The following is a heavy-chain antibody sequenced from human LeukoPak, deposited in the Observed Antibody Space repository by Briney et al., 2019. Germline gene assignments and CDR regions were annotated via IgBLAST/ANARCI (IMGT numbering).Heavy chain of an antibody. D-gene: IGHD4-17*01. CDR3: ATDSDRDYGDRGY. V-gene: IGHV1-24*01. CDR2: FDPEDGET. CDR1: GYTLTELS. J-gene: IGHJ4*02. Sequence: EASVKVSCKVSGYTLTELSMHWVRQAPGKGLEWMGGFDPEDGETIYAQKFQGRVTMTEDTSTDTAYMELSSLRSGDTAVYYCATDSDRDYGDRGYWGQGTLVTVSS.